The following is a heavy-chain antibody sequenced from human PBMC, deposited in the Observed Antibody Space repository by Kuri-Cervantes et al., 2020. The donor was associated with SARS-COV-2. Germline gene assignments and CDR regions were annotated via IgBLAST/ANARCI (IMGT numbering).Heavy chain of an antibody. CDR3: AGVPRGSFDY. J-gene: IGHJ4*02. CDR2: ISYDGSNK. V-gene: IGHV3-30*04. CDR1: GFTFSSYA. D-gene: IGHD1-26*01. Sequence: GGSLRLSCAASGFTFSSYAMHWVRQAPGKGLEWVAVISYDGSNKYYADSVKGRFTISRDNSKNTLYLQMNSLRAEDTAVYYCAGVPRGSFDYWGQGTLVTVSS.